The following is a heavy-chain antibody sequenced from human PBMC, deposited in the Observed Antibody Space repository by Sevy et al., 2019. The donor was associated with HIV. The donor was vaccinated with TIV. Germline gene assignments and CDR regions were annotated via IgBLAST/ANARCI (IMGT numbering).Heavy chain of an antibody. CDR3: ARAQGSGSPDYRAMDV. CDR1: GFTFSSHA. CDR2: IRGSGDRT. D-gene: IGHD3-10*01. Sequence: GGSLRLSCVASGFTFSSHAMSWVRQAPGKGLEWVSVIRGSGDRTFYAPSLKGRYTISRDNLRNTVCLQINILGADDSAVYYCARAQGSGSPDYRAMDVWGQGTTVTVSS. V-gene: IGHV3-23*01. J-gene: IGHJ6*02.